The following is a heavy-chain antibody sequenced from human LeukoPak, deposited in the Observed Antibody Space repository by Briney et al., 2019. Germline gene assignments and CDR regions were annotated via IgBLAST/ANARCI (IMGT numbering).Heavy chain of an antibody. D-gene: IGHD1-26*01. CDR1: GYTFTGYY. Sequence: ASVTVSCKASGYTFTGYYMHWVRQAPGQGLEWMGWINPNSGGTNYAQKFQGRVTMTRDTSISTAYMELSRLRSDDTAVYYCARESWELRNFDYWGQGTLVTVSS. CDR2: INPNSGGT. V-gene: IGHV1-2*02. CDR3: ARESWELRNFDY. J-gene: IGHJ4*02.